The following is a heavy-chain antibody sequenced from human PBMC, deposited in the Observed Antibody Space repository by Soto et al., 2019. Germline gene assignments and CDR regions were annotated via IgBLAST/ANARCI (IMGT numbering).Heavy chain of an antibody. Sequence: EVQLLESGGGLVRPGGSLRLSCTASGLTFSIYTLSWVRQAPGKGPEWVSTISGSGGGGTTYHADSVKGRFTISRDNSKNTVSLQMNSLRAEDTAVYYCAKDRGDFWSGYYPPVDYWGQGTLVTVSS. J-gene: IGHJ4*02. D-gene: IGHD3-3*01. CDR1: GLTFSIYT. CDR2: ISGSGGGGTT. CDR3: AKDRGDFWSGYYPPVDY. V-gene: IGHV3-23*01.